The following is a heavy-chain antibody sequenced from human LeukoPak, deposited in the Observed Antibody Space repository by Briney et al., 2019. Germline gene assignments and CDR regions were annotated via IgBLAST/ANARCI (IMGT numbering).Heavy chain of an antibody. V-gene: IGHV4-39*07. J-gene: IGHJ5*02. D-gene: IGHD3-22*01. CDR1: GGSISSSIYY. CDR3: ARERNSYYYDSSGYPVRVNWFDP. Sequence: SETLSLTCTVSGGSISSSIYYWGWIRQPPGKGLEWIGEINHSGSTNYNPSLKSRVTISVDTSKNQFSLKLSSVTAADTAVYYCARERNSYYYDSSGYPVRVNWFDPWGQGTLVTVSS. CDR2: INHSGST.